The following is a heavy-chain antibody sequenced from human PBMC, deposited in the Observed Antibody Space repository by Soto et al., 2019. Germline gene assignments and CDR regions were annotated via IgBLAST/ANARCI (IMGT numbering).Heavy chain of an antibody. CDR2: ISYDGTNE. V-gene: IGHV3-30*18. CDR1: GXPVSAFS. CDR3: AKGVVREPAYFDY. J-gene: IGHJ4*02. D-gene: IGHD3-10*02. Sequence: GSLRLSCTVSGXPVSAFSIYWVRQAPVKGLELVALISYDGTNEDYAEAVRCRFTISRDNSKNTLYLDMNSLGADYSAVYFCAKGVVREPAYFDYWGQGTLGPVSS.